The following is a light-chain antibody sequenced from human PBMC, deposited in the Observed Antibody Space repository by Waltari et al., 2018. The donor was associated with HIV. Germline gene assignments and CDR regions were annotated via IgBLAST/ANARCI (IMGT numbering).Light chain of an antibody. Sequence: QSALTQPPSASGSPGQSVTISCTGTSSDVGGYNSVSWYQQHPGKFPKLIIYEVTKRPSGGPDRFSVSKSGNTASLTVSGLQAEDEADYYCSSYAGSNHVFGTGTKVTVL. CDR2: EVT. V-gene: IGLV2-8*01. J-gene: IGLJ1*01. CDR3: SSYAGSNHV. CDR1: SSDVGGYNS.